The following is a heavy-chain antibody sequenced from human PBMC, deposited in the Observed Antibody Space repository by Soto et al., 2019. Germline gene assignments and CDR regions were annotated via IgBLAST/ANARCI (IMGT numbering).Heavy chain of an antibody. Sequence: SETLSLTCAVAGDSISNGYYWGWIQQPPGKGLEWIGSIYHTGSTYYNPSLKSRVTISVDTSKNQFSLKLSSVTAADTAVYYCARRHSSNWYGLDYWGQGTLVTVSS. CDR2: IYHTGST. D-gene: IGHD6-13*01. V-gene: IGHV4-38-2*01. CDR1: GDSISNGYY. J-gene: IGHJ4*02. CDR3: ARRHSSNWYGLDY.